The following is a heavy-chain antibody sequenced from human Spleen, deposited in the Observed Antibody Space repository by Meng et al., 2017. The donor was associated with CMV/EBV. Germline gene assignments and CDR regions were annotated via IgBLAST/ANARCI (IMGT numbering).Heavy chain of an antibody. D-gene: IGHD6-19*01. V-gene: IGHV5-51*01. CDR2: IYPGDSDT. CDR1: GYSFTSYW. Sequence: GESLKISCKGSGYSFTSYWIGWVRQMPGKGLEWMGIIYPGDSDTRYSPSFQGQVTISADKSISTAYLQWSSLKASDTAMYYCARLVAVAHYYYYGMDVWGQGTTVTVSS. CDR3: ARLVAVAHYYYYGMDV. J-gene: IGHJ6*02.